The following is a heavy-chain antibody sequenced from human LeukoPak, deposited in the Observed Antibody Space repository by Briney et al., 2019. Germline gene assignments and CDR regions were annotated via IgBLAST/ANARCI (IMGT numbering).Heavy chain of an antibody. Sequence: GGSLRLSCAASGFTFSSYSMNWVRQASGKGLEWVSSISSSSSYIYYADSVKGRFTISRDNAENSLYLQMNSLRAEDTAVYYCARDSYDSSGYYPDYWGQGTLVTVSS. CDR1: GFTFSSYS. CDR2: ISSSSSYI. J-gene: IGHJ4*02. V-gene: IGHV3-21*01. D-gene: IGHD3-22*01. CDR3: ARDSYDSSGYYPDY.